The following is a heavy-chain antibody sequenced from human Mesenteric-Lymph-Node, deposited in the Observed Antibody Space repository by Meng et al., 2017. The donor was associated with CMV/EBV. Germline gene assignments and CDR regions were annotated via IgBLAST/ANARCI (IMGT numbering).Heavy chain of an antibody. CDR2: FDYTGTT. Sequence: GSLRLSCTVSGGSINSNSYYWGWIRQPPGKGLEWIGSFDYTGTTYYNPSLKSRVTISRDNSKNTLYLQMNSLRAEDTAVYYCAKDYSGSYFRHVFSTTYDAFDIWGQGTMVTVSS. V-gene: IGHV4-39*07. J-gene: IGHJ3*02. CDR3: AKDYSGSYFRHVFSTTYDAFDI. D-gene: IGHD1-26*01. CDR1: GGSINSNSYY.